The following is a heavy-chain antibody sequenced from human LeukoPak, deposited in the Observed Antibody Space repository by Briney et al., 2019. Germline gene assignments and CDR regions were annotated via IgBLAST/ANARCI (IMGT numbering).Heavy chain of an antibody. CDR3: AKEGGDYGQPNYYYYYYYMDV. Sequence: GGSLRLSCATSGFTFSSYGMHWVRQVPGKGLEWVTVISHDAKSTYHVDSVKGRFTISSDNSKNTLYPQMNSLRAEDTAVYYCAKEGGDYGQPNYYYYYYYMDVWGKGTTVTISS. D-gene: IGHD4-17*01. CDR1: GFTFSSYG. J-gene: IGHJ6*03. V-gene: IGHV3-30*18. CDR2: ISHDAKST.